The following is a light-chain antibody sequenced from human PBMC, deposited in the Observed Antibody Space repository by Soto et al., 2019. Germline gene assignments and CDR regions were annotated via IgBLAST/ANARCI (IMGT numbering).Light chain of an antibody. V-gene: IGLV1-40*01. Sequence: QSVLTQPPSVSGAPGQRVTVSCIGSSSNIGAGYPVQWYQQVPGTAPKLLIYGNTNRPSGIPDRFSGSKSVTSASLAITGLQAEDQADFYCAAWDDSLNGYVFGTGTKVTVL. CDR2: GNT. CDR1: SSNIGAGYP. CDR3: AAWDDSLNGYV. J-gene: IGLJ1*01.